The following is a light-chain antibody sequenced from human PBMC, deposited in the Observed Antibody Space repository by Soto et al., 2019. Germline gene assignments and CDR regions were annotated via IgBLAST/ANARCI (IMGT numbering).Light chain of an antibody. Sequence: EIVMTQSPATLSVSPGEXAXLSCRASQSIRTDLAWYQQKSGQGPRLLIYDASTRATGIPARFSGSGSGTDFTLAISSLQPEDSATYYCLQDINYPWTFGQGTKVDIK. V-gene: IGKV3D-15*01. CDR1: QSIRTD. CDR2: DAS. J-gene: IGKJ1*01. CDR3: LQDINYPWT.